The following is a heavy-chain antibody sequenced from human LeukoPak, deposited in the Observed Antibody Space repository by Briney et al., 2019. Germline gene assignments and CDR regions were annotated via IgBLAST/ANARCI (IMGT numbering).Heavy chain of an antibody. CDR3: VRDGSGPRPFDL. Sequence: GGSLRLSCAASGFTFSSHWMNWVRQAPGKGLEWVAHINVDGSDTHYADSVKGRFTISRDNPRNTLYLQTNTLRAEHTAVYYCVRDGSGPRPFDLWGQGNLVTVSS. J-gene: IGHJ5*02. D-gene: IGHD2-2*03. CDR1: GFTFSSHW. V-gene: IGHV3-74*01. CDR2: INVDGSDT.